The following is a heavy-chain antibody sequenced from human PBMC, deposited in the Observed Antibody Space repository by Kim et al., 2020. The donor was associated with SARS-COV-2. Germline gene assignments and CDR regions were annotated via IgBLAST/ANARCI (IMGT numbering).Heavy chain of an antibody. Sequence: GGSLRLSCAASGFTFSSYSMNWVRQAPGKGLEWVSSISSSSSYIYYADSVKGRFTISRDHAKNSLYLQMNSLRAEDTAVYYCARDDLLGDAFDIWGQGTMVTVSS. J-gene: IGHJ3*02. D-gene: IGHD7-27*01. CDR2: ISSSSSYI. V-gene: IGHV3-21*01. CDR3: ARDDLLGDAFDI. CDR1: GFTFSSYS.